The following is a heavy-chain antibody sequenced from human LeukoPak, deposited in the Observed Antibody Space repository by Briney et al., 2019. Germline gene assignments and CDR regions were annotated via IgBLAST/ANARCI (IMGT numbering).Heavy chain of an antibody. CDR2: IIPIFGTA. CDR1: GGTFSSYA. CDR3: ARKRLGYCSGGSCPLDY. J-gene: IGHJ4*02. V-gene: IGHV1-69*01. Sequence: SVKVSCKASGGTFSSYAISWVRQAPGQGLEWMGGIIPIFGTANYAQKFQGRVTITPDESTRTAYMELSSLRSEETAVYYCARKRLGYCSGGSCPLDYWGQGTLVTVSS. D-gene: IGHD2-15*01.